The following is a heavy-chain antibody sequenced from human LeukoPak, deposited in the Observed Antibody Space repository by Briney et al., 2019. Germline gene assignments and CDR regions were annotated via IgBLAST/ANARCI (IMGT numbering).Heavy chain of an antibody. V-gene: IGHV1-18*01. J-gene: IGHJ4*02. CDR1: GYTFTNYG. CDR3: ARVGKRMILVVHYPAPYDY. D-gene: IGHD3-22*01. CDR2: IATYNGDT. Sequence: ASVKVSCKASGYTFTNYGISWVRQAPGQGLEWMGGIATYNGDTNYSQKFQGRVTMTTDTSTSTAYMELRSLRSDDTAVYYCARVGKRMILVVHYPAPYDYWGQGTLVTVSS.